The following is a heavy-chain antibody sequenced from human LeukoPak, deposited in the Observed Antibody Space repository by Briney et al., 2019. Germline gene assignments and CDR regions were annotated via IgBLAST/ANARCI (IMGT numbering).Heavy chain of an antibody. J-gene: IGHJ3*02. Sequence: ASVKVSCKASGYTFTGYYMHWVRQAPGQGLEWMGWINPNSGGTNYAQKFQGRVTMTRDTSISTAYMELSRLRSDDTAVYYCARVWAYYDYGSGSIVDDAFDIWGQGTMVTVSS. CDR1: GYTFTGYY. CDR3: ARVWAYYDYGSGSIVDDAFDI. V-gene: IGHV1-2*02. CDR2: INPNSGGT. D-gene: IGHD3-10*01.